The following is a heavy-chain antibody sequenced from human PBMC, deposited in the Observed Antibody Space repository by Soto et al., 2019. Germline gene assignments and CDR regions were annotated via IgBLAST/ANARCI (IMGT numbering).Heavy chain of an antibody. V-gene: IGHV4-59*01. Sequence: QVQLQESGPGLVKPSETLSLTCTVSGGSISSYYWSWIRQPPGKGREWIGYIYYSGSTNYNPSLKSRVTISVDTSKNQFSLKLSSVTAADTAVYYCARSDYDILTGYTYPSYFDYWGQGTLVTVSS. D-gene: IGHD3-9*01. J-gene: IGHJ4*02. CDR3: ARSDYDILTGYTYPSYFDY. CDR2: IYYSGST. CDR1: GGSISSYY.